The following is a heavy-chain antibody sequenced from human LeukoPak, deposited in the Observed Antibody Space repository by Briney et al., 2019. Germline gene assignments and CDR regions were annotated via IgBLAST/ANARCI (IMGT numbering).Heavy chain of an antibody. CDR1: GFTFSSYW. CDR3: ARYYDFWSGYYPFDY. V-gene: IGHV3-20*04. CDR2: ISGDGGST. J-gene: IGHJ4*02. Sequence: PGGSLRLSCAASGFTFSSYWMSWVRQAPGKGLEWVSLISGDGGSTYDADSVKGRFTISRDNAKNSLYLQMNSLRAEDTAVYYCARYYDFWSGYYPFDYWGQGTLVTVSS. D-gene: IGHD3-3*01.